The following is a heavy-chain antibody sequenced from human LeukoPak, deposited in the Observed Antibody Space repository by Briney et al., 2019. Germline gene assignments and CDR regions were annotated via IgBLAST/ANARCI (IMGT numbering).Heavy chain of an antibody. V-gene: IGHV3-23*01. CDR1: GFTFSNYA. CDR3: AKGLEAYYYDSSGYYPLHYYYYYGMDV. CDR2: ITGSGGST. J-gene: IGHJ6*02. Sequence: GGSLRLSCAASGFTFSNYAMSWVRQAPGKGLEWVSTITGSGGSTYYPDSVKGRFTISRDNSKNTLYLQMNSLRAEDTAVYYCAKGLEAYYYDSSGYYPLHYYYYYGMDVWGQGTTVTVSS. D-gene: IGHD3-22*01.